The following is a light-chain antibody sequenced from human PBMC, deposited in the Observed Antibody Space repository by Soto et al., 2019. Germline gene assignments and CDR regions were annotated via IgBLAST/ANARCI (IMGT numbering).Light chain of an antibody. Sequence: EIVMTQSPATLSVSPGXXXXXXXXASESVSSKLVWYQKKPGQAXXLLIXGXXXXXTXIPXXXSGSGSGTEXXLTISSLQPXXFATYYCQQTFSTLLSFGGGTKVDIK. CDR3: QQTFSTLLS. V-gene: IGKV3-15*01. CDR1: ESVSSK. J-gene: IGKJ4*01. CDR2: GXX.